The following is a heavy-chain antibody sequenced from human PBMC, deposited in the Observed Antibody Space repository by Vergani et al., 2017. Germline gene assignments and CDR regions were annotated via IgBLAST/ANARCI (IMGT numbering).Heavy chain of an antibody. V-gene: IGHV1-46*02. CDR2: LNPTTGHT. J-gene: IGHJ5*02. D-gene: IGHD2-21*01. CDR1: GYIFKNYY. Sequence: VQLVQSGAEVRKPGASVTVSCTASGYIFKNYYIHWLRQAPGQAFEWMGILNPTTGHTTSAQKFMGRVDMTRDPSTDTSTRSVQMTLSSLRSEDTAVYYCARSIGYCAGATCRAYYFDHWGQGTRVTVSS. CDR3: ARSIGYCAGATCRAYYFDH.